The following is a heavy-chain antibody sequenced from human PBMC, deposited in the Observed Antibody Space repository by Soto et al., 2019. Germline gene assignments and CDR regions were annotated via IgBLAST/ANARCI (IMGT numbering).Heavy chain of an antibody. J-gene: IGHJ4*02. CDR2: KSYGGST. CDR1: SGSIRTPSYY. CDR3: ATTPGLSPPGSFDW. D-gene: IGHD2-15*01. V-gene: IGHV4-39*01. Sequence: QLQLQESGPGLVKPSETLSLTCTVSSGSIRTPSYYWGWIRQPPGKGLEWIGSKSYGGSTFFNLSLKSRVTISMDTSKNQFSLKLSSVIASDTGVYYCATTPGLSPPGSFDWWGQGILVTVSS.